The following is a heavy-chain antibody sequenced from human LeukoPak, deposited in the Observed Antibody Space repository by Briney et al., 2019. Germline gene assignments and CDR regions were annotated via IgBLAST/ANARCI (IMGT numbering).Heavy chain of an antibody. D-gene: IGHD7-27*01. Sequence: SETLSLTCTVSGGSISSGDYYWSWIRQPPGKDLEWTGYIYYSGSTYYNPSLKSRVTISVDTSKNQFSLKLSSVTAADTAVYYCARGNWEIDYWGQGTLVTVSS. V-gene: IGHV4-30-4*01. CDR3: ARGNWEIDY. CDR2: IYYSGST. CDR1: GGSISSGDYY. J-gene: IGHJ4*02.